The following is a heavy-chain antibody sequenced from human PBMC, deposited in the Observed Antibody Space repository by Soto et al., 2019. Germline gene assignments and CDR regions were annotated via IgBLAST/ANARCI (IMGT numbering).Heavy chain of an antibody. J-gene: IGHJ4*02. CDR3: ATSNSSGYYYVRYFDY. D-gene: IGHD3-22*01. CDR1: GYTLTELS. V-gene: IGHV1-24*01. CDR2: FDPEDGET. Sequence: GASVKVSCKVSGYTLTELSMHWVRQAPGKGLEWMGGFDPEDGETIYAQKFQGRVTMTEDTSTDTAYMELSSLRSEDTAVYYCATSNSSGYYYVRYFDYWGQGTLVTVSS.